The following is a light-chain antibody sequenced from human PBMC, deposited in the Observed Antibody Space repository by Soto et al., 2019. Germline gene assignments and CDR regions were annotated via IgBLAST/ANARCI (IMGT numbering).Light chain of an antibody. CDR3: QQLNSYPYT. J-gene: IGKJ3*01. CDR2: SAS. V-gene: IGKV1-9*01. CDR1: PGISSF. Sequence: DIQLTQSPSILSASVGDRVTITCRASPGISSFLAWYRQKPGKAPELLLFSASTLVTGVPSRFSGSGSETDFTLTISSLQPEESATYYCQQLNSYPYTFGPGTKVTLK.